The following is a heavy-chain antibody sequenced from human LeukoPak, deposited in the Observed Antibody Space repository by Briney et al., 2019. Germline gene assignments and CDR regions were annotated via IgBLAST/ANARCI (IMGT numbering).Heavy chain of an antibody. J-gene: IGHJ6*03. Sequence: GGSLRLSCAASGFTFSRYGMHWVRQAPGKGLEWVAFIRYDGSNKYYADSVKGRFTISRDNSKNTLYLQMNSLRAEDTAVYYCAKSNVVVTAMIYYYYMDVWGKGTTATISS. D-gene: IGHD2-21*02. V-gene: IGHV3-30*02. CDR2: IRYDGSNK. CDR3: AKSNVVVTAMIYYYYMDV. CDR1: GFTFSRYG.